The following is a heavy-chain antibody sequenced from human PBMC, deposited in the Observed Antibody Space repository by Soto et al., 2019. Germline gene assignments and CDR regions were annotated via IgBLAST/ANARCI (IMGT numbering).Heavy chain of an antibody. CDR3: ARSFGVAAAGPFDY. J-gene: IGHJ4*02. CDR2: MHHSGTI. CDR1: GYSISNNKW. Sequence: SETLSLTCSVSGYSISNNKWWSWVRQPPGKGLEWIGEMHHSGTIHYNASLKSRATLSVDTSKNQFSLKLSSVTAADTAVYYCARSFGVAAAGPFDYWGQGTLVTVSS. D-gene: IGHD6-13*01. V-gene: IGHV4-4*02.